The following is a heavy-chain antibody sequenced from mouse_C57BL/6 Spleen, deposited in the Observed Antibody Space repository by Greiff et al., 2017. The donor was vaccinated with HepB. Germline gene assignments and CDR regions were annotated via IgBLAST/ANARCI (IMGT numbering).Heavy chain of an antibody. D-gene: IGHD2-4*01. CDR3: AKNGPMITTYFDY. CDR2: IWRGGST. J-gene: IGHJ2*01. CDR1: GFSLTSYG. V-gene: IGHV2-5*01. Sequence: VQLQESGPGLVQPSQSLSITCTVSGFSLTSYGVHWVRQSPGKGLEWLGVIWRGGSTDYNAAFMSRLSITKDNSKSQVFFKMNSLQADDTAIYYCAKNGPMITTYFDYWGQGTTLTVSS.